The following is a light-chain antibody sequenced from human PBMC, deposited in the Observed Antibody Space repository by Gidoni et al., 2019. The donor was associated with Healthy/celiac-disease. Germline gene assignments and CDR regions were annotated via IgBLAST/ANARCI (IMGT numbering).Light chain of an antibody. Sequence: EILLTQSPATLSLSPGERATLSCRASQSVSSYLAWYQQKPGQAPRLLIYDASNRATGIPARFSGSGSGTDFTLTISSLEPEDFAVYYCHQRSNWLTFXGXTKVEIK. V-gene: IGKV3-11*01. CDR2: DAS. J-gene: IGKJ4*01. CDR1: QSVSSY. CDR3: HQRSNWLT.